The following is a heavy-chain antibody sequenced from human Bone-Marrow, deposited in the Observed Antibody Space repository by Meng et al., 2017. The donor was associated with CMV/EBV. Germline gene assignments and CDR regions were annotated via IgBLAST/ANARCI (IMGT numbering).Heavy chain of an antibody. D-gene: IGHD3-22*01. CDR1: GSTFDDYA. CDR3: ASDYYDSSGYPN. CDR2: ISWNSGSI. V-gene: IGHV3-9*01. Sequence: SLKISCAASGSTFDDYAMHWVRQAPGKGLEWVSGISWNSGSIGYADSVKGRFTISRDNAKNSLYLQMNSLRAEDTAVYYCASDYYDSSGYPNWGQGTLVTVSS. J-gene: IGHJ4*02.